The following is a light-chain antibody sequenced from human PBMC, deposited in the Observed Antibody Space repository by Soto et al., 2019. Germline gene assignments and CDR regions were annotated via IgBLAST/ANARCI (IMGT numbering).Light chain of an antibody. CDR3: QQYDNYSP. Sequence: IQMTQSPSTLSASVGDRVTITCRASQSISDLLAWYQQKPGEAPKLLIYKASSLESGVPSRFSGSGSGTQFSLTISSLQPDDFATYYCQQYDNYSPFGGGTKVGIK. J-gene: IGKJ4*02. CDR1: QSISDL. V-gene: IGKV1-5*03. CDR2: KAS.